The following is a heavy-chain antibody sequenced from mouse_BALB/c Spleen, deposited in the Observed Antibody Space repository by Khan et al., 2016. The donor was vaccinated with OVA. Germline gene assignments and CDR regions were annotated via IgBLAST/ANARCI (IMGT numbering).Heavy chain of an antibody. CDR2: ISIYYGYV. D-gene: IGHD1-1*01. J-gene: IGHJ4*01. V-gene: IGHV1S137*01. CDR3: ARSFTTTTSLYTMGY. Sequence: QVQLQQSGAELVRPGVSVKISCKGSGYTFSDYTIHWMKQSHAKSLESIGVISIYYGYVKYNQKFKDKATMTVDNFSSTAYMELARLTLDDSAIYYYARSFTTTTSLYTMGYWGQGTSVTVSS. CDR1: GYTFSDYT.